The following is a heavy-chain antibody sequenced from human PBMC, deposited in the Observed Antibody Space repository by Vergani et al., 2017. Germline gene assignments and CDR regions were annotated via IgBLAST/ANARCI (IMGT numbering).Heavy chain of an antibody. J-gene: IGHJ4*02. CDR1: GDSVTSTVYH. Sequence: QVQLQESGPGLVKPSETLSLTCTVSGDSVTSTVYHWGWIRQPPGNGLEWIGSMDYSGSPSYNPSLESRISISFETPKNQFSLGLTSVTAADTAVYYCASKRGACRAAYCHSYDFWGPGTLVGVSS. CDR2: MDYSGSP. V-gene: IGHV4-39*01. D-gene: IGHD2-8*02. CDR3: ASKRGACRAAYCHSYDF.